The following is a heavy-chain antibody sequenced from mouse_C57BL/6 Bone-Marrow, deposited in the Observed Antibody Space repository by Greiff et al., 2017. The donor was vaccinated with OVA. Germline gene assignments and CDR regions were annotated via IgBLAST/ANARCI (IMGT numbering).Heavy chain of an antibody. CDR3: AREISLYYSGSSYWFAY. D-gene: IGHD1-1*01. CDR1: GYSFTGYY. CDR2: INPSTGGT. V-gene: IGHV1-43*01. J-gene: IGHJ3*01. Sequence: VQLQQSGPELVKPGASVKISCKASGYSFTGYYMHWVKQSSEKSLEWIGEINPSTGGTSYNQKFKGKATLTVDKSSSTDYMQLKSLTSEDSAVYYCAREISLYYSGSSYWFAYWGQGTLVTVSA.